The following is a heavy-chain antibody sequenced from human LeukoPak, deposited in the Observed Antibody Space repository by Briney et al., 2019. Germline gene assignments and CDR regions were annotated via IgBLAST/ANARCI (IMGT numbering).Heavy chain of an antibody. V-gene: IGHV3-23*01. Sequence: GGSLRLSCAASGFTFSSYAMSWVRQAPGKELEWVSAISGSGGSTYYADSVKGRFTISRDNSKNTLYLQMNSLRAEDTAVYYCAKAGVTDENKDYYDSSGYYHEGYFDYWGQGTLVTVSS. CDR3: AKAGVTDENKDYYDSSGYYHEGYFDY. D-gene: IGHD3-22*01. J-gene: IGHJ4*02. CDR2: ISGSGGST. CDR1: GFTFSSYA.